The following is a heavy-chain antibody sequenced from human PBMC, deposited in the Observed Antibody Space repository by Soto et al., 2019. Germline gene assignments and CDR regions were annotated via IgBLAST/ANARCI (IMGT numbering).Heavy chain of an antibody. CDR1: GGCVSSTYYY. J-gene: IGHJ5*02. D-gene: IGHD3-10*01. V-gene: IGHV4-39*01. Sequence: SETMSLTCFVGGGCVSSTYYYWCWIRQPPGKGLEWIGSIYYSGSTYYNPSLKSRVTISVDTSKNQFSLKLSSVTAADTAVYYCASESSSGSYIPNWFEPWGQGTLVTVSS. CDR3: ASESSSGSYIPNWFEP. CDR2: IYYSGST.